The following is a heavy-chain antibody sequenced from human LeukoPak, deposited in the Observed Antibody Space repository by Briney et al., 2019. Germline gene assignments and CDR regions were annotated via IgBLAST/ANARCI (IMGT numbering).Heavy chain of an antibody. V-gene: IGHV3-66*01. J-gene: IGHJ4*02. D-gene: IGHD6-6*01. CDR2: IYNTGGT. CDR3: ARESFAARWD. CDR1: GFIVSSDY. Sequence: PGGSLRLSCAASGFIVSSDYMSWVRQAPGKGLEWVSVIYNTGGTYYADSVKGRFTISRDNAKNSLYLQMNSLTAEDTAVYYCARESFAARWDWGQGTLVTVSS.